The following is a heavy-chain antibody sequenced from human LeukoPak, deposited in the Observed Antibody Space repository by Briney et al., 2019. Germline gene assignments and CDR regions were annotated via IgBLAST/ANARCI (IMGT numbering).Heavy chain of an antibody. CDR1: GFTFSSYA. J-gene: IGHJ3*02. CDR3: ARAGYSNHDSSAFDI. CDR2: ISYDGSNK. D-gene: IGHD4-11*01. V-gene: IGHV3-30-3*01. Sequence: QAGRSLRLSCAASGFTFSSYAMHWVRQAPGKGLEWVAVISYDGSNKYYADSVKGRFTISRDNSKNTLYLQLNSLRAEDTAVYYCARAGYSNHDSSAFDIWGQGTMVTVSS.